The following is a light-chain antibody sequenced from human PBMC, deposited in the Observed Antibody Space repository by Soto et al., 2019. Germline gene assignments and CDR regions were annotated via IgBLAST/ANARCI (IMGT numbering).Light chain of an antibody. J-gene: IGKJ2*01. CDR3: QQYKSRPYT. CDR1: QDIGGY. Sequence: DIQMTQSPSSLSASVGDRVTITSRASQDIGGYLAWVQQKPGKAPKSLIYAASSLRGGVASKFSGSGYGTEFTLTIDRLQPEDFASYYCQQYKSRPYTFGQGTKLEI. CDR2: AAS. V-gene: IGKV1-16*02.